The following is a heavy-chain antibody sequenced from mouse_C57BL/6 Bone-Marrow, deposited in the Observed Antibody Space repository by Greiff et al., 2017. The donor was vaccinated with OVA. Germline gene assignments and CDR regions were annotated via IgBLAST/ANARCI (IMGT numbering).Heavy chain of an antibody. CDR1: GFNIKNTY. J-gene: IGHJ4*01. D-gene: IGHD1-1*01. Sequence: EVLLVESVAELVRPGASVKLSCTASGFNIKNTYMHWVKQRPEQGLEWIGRIDPANGNNKYAPKFQGKATITADTSSNTAYLQLSSLTSEDTAIYYCARGGYYGYYAMDYWGQGTSVTVSS. V-gene: IGHV14-3*01. CDR3: ARGGYYGYYAMDY. CDR2: IDPANGNN.